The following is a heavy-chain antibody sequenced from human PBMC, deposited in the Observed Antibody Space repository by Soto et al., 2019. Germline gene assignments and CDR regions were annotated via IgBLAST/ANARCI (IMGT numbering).Heavy chain of an antibody. CDR3: ARSVAVPGAHIDY. J-gene: IGHJ4*02. CDR2: VYYTGST. D-gene: IGHD6-19*01. CDR1: GGSISGSY. Sequence: SETLSLTCSVSGGSISGSYWSWIRQSPGKGLEWLGYVYYTGSTNYSPTLRSRVSISVDTSKNEFSLRLSSVTAADTAVYFCARSVAVPGAHIDYWGQGTQVTVSS. V-gene: IGHV4-59*01.